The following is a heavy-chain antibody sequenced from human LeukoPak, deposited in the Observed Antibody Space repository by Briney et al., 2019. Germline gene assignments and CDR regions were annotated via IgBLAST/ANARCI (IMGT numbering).Heavy chain of an antibody. Sequence: GGSLRLSCVASGFIFSSYWMSWVRQTPGKGLEWVANIKQDGSEKYYVDSVKGRFTISRDNAKNSLYLQMNSLRAEDTAVYYCASSSGRIHAFDIWGQGTMVTVSS. CDR2: IKQDGSEK. D-gene: IGHD6-6*01. V-gene: IGHV3-7*01. CDR1: GFIFSSYW. CDR3: ASSSGRIHAFDI. J-gene: IGHJ3*02.